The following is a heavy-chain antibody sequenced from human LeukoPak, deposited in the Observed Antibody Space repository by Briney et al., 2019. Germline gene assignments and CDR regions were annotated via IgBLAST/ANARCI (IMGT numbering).Heavy chain of an antibody. Sequence: SQTLSLTCALSGDXVSSNSAAWNWIRQSPSRCLEWLGRTYYRSKWYNDYAVSVKSRITINPDTSKNQFSLQLNSVTPEDTAMYYCARGVLASGGLFDYWGQGTLVTVSS. CDR1: GDXVSSNSAA. CDR3: ARGVLASGGLFDY. D-gene: IGHD3-3*02. CDR2: TYYRSKWYN. V-gene: IGHV6-1*01. J-gene: IGHJ4*02.